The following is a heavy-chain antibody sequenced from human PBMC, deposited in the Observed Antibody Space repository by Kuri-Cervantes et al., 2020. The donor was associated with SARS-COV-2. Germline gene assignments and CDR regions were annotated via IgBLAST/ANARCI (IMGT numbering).Heavy chain of an antibody. CDR2: INPNSGGT. D-gene: IGHD1-26*01. J-gene: IGHJ5*02. CDR1: GYTFTGYY. CDR3: ARVLFVWELNNWFDP. V-gene: IGHV1-2*04. Sequence: ASVKVSCKASGYTFTGYYMHWVRQAPGQGLEWMGWINPNSGGTNYAQKFQGWVTMTRDTSISTAYMELSRLRSDDTAVYYCARVLFVWELNNWFDPWGQGTLVTVSS.